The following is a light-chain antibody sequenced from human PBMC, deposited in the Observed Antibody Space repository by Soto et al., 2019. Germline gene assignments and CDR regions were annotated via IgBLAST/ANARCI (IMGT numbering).Light chain of an antibody. CDR1: QSVSSY. V-gene: IGKV3-11*01. Sequence: EIVLTQSPATLSLSPGERATLSCRASQSVSSYLAWYQQKPGQAPRLLIYDASNRATGIPARFSGSGSGTDVTLTISSLEPEDFAVYYCQQRSNWTPVLTFGGGTKVEIK. CDR3: QQRSNWTPVLT. CDR2: DAS. J-gene: IGKJ4*01.